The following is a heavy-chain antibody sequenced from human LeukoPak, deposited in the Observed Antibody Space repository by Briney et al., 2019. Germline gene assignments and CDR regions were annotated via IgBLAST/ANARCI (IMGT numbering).Heavy chain of an antibody. CDR3: ARDLGYYYDSSGYYSSGD. Sequence: GGSLRLSCTASGFSFSRYSMNWVRQAPGKGLEWISYISSDGTTIYYADSVKGRFTISRDNARNSLYLQMNSLRAEDTAVYYCARDLGYYYDSSGYYSSGDWGQGTLVTVSS. CDR2: ISSDGTTI. CDR1: GFSFSRYS. D-gene: IGHD3-22*01. J-gene: IGHJ4*02. V-gene: IGHV3-48*01.